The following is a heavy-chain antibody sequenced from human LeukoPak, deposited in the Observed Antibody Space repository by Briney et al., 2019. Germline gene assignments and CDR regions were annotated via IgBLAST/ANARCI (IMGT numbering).Heavy chain of an antibody. Sequence: PGGSLRLSCAASGFTFSSYAMSWVRQAPGKGLEWVSAISGSGGSTYYADSVKGRFTISRDNSKNTLYLQMNSLRAEDTAVYYCARAFYTVTTYYYYYMDVWGKGTTVTVSS. CDR2: ISGSGGST. CDR3: ARAFYTVTTYYYYYMDV. CDR1: GFTFSSYA. D-gene: IGHD4-17*01. V-gene: IGHV3-23*01. J-gene: IGHJ6*03.